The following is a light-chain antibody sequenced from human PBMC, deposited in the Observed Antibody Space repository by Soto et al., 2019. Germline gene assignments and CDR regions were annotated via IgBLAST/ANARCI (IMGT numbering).Light chain of an antibody. CDR3: PQFGSSPIT. J-gene: IGKJ5*01. CDR1: QTVSSTY. V-gene: IGKV3-20*01. Sequence: ETVLTQSPGTLSLSPGERATLSCRPSQTVSSTYFAWYQQRPGQTPRLLFYDSSTRASGIPDRFSCSGSGRHFTLTISRLEPEDYAVYYCPQFGSSPITFGQGTRLEIK. CDR2: DSS.